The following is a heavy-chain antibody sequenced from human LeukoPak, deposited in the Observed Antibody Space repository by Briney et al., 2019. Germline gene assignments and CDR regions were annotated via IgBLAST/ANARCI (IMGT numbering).Heavy chain of an antibody. CDR1: GYTFTSYY. J-gene: IGHJ5*02. V-gene: IGHV1-46*01. CDR2: INPSGGST. CDR3: ARCSTSCYTRGWFDP. D-gene: IGHD2-2*02. Sequence: ASVKVSCKASGYTFTSYYMHWVRQAPGQGLEWMGIINPSGGSTSYAQKFQGRVTMTRDMSTSTVYMELSSLRSEDTAVYYCARCSTSCYTRGWFDPWGQGTLVTVSS.